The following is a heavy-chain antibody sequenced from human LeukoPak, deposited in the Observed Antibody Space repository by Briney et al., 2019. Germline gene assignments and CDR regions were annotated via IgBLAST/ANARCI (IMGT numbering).Heavy chain of an antibody. D-gene: IGHD3-10*01. CDR1: GFTFSSYA. CDR2: ISGSGGST. J-gene: IGHJ6*02. CDR3: ARDHGFGELSYYYYGMDV. Sequence: PGGSLRLSCAASGFTFSSYAMSWVRQAPGKGLEWVSAISGSGGSTYYADSVKGRFTISRDNSKNTLYLQMNSLRAEDTAVYYCARDHGFGELSYYYYGMDVWGQGTTVTVSS. V-gene: IGHV3-23*01.